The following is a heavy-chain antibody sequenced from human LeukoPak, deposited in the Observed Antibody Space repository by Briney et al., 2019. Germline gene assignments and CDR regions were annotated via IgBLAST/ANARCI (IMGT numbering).Heavy chain of an antibody. CDR2: IIPIFGTA. J-gene: IGHJ4*02. CDR1: GGTFSSYA. D-gene: IGHD1-26*01. CDR3: ARDYIVGATHSHYFDY. V-gene: IGHV1-69*01. Sequence: SVKVSCKASGGTFSSYAISWVRQAPGQGLEWMGGIIPIFGTANYAQKFQGRVTITADESTSTAYMELSSLRSEDTAVYYCARDYIVGATHSHYFDYWGQGTLVTVSS.